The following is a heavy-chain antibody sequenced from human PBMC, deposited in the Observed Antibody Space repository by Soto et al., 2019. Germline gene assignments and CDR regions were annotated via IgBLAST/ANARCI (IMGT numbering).Heavy chain of an antibody. D-gene: IGHD2-15*01. CDR2: IYYSGST. Sequence: QVQLQESGPGLVKPSQTLSLTCTVSGGSISSGGYYWSWIRQHPGKGLEWIGYIYYSGSTYYNPSLKSRVTISVGTSKHLFSLKLSSVTAADTAVYYCARGLNCSGGSCYSNWYYYYMDVWGKGTTVTVSS. CDR3: ARGLNCSGGSCYSNWYYYYMDV. CDR1: GGSISSGGYY. V-gene: IGHV4-31*03. J-gene: IGHJ6*03.